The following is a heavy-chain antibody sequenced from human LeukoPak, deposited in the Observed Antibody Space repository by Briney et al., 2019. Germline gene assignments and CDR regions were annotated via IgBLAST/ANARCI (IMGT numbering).Heavy chain of an antibody. V-gene: IGHV4-59*11. CDR3: ATSLRGRIAMAGPIVPYYFDY. CDR1: GDSITSRY. D-gene: IGHD6-19*01. J-gene: IGHJ4*02. CDR2: IHNSGST. Sequence: PSETLSLTCTVSGDSITSRYWSWIRRPPGKGLDWIGYIHNSGSTNYNPSLRSRVTISQDTSKNQFSLKLSSVTAADTAVYYCATSLRGRIAMAGPIVPYYFDYWGQGTLVTVSS.